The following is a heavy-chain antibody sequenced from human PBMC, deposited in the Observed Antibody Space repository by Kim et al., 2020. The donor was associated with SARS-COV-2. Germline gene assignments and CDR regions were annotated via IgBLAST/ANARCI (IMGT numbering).Heavy chain of an antibody. D-gene: IGHD3-10*01. CDR3: AGDFKGTANGEFDY. V-gene: IGHV1-2*02. CDR2: IYSKTGET. CDR1: GYIFTDYV. Sequence: ASVKVSCKASGYIFTDYVLQWVRQAPGRGLEWLGWIYSKTGETKYTQRFQDRVTLTRDTSISTAYMELSGLGSDATAVYYCAGDFKGTANGEFDYGGQGTGVTVSA. J-gene: IGHJ4*02.